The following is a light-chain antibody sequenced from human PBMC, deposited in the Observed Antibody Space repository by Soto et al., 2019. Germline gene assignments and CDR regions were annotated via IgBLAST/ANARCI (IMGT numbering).Light chain of an antibody. Sequence: QSVLTQPPSVSAAPGQKVTISCSGSNSDIGSNYVSWYRHLPGTAPKLLIYENNKRPSGIPDRFSGSKSGTSATLGITGLQTGDEADYYCGTWDSSLTTDVFGTGTKLTVL. V-gene: IGLV1-51*02. J-gene: IGLJ1*01. CDR1: NSDIGSNY. CDR2: ENN. CDR3: GTWDSSLTTDV.